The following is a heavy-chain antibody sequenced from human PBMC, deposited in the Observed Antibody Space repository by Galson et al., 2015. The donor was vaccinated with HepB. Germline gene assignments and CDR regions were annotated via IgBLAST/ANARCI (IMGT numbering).Heavy chain of an antibody. J-gene: IGHJ5*02. CDR3: ARDRSAYSSTYLPWFDP. V-gene: IGHV3-30*04. D-gene: IGHD6-13*01. CDR1: GFTFSSYA. Sequence: SLRLSCAASGFTFSSYAMHWVRQAQGKGLEWVAVISYDGSNKFYADSVKGRLTISRDNSKNTLYLQMNSLRAEDTAVYYCARDRSAYSSTYLPWFDPWGQGTLVTVSA. CDR2: ISYDGSNK.